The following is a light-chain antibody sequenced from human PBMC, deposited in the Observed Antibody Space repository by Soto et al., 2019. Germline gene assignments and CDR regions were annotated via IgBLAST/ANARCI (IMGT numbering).Light chain of an antibody. J-gene: IGKJ1*01. CDR1: QSISNW. Sequence: DIQMTQSPSTLSASVGDRVTITCRASQSISNWLAWYQQKPGKAPKLLISKASTLNSGVPSRFSGSGSATEFTLTISSLQTDDFAIYYCQQYDTFSTFGQGTKVDLK. V-gene: IGKV1-5*03. CDR2: KAS. CDR3: QQYDTFST.